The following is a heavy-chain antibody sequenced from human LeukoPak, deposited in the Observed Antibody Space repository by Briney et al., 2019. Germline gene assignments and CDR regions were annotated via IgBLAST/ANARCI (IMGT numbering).Heavy chain of an antibody. D-gene: IGHD2-21*01. Sequence: GGSLRLSCAASGFTFSSYSMNWVRQAPGKGLEWVSSISSSSGYIYYADSVKGRFTVSRDNAKNSLYLQMNSLRAEDTAVYYCARDHVVANPGFDYWGQGTLVTVSS. CDR1: GFTFSSYS. J-gene: IGHJ4*02. CDR2: ISSSSGYI. CDR3: ARDHVVANPGFDY. V-gene: IGHV3-21*01.